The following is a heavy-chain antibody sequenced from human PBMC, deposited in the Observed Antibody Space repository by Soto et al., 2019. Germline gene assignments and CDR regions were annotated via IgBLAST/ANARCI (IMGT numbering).Heavy chain of an antibody. V-gene: IGHV1-2*02. D-gene: IGHD6-25*01. J-gene: IGHJ5*02. CDR2: INANNGGA. CDR1: GYTFTDYH. CDR3: AREGGSETLQPSYNWFDT. Sequence: QVQLVQSGAEVKKPGASVKVSCKASGYTFTDYHIHWVRQAPGQGLEFMGWINANNGGAGSAQQFQGRVTVTRDTSINTVYMELSKLKSDDTAVYYCAREGGSETLQPSYNWFDTWGQGTLVTVSS.